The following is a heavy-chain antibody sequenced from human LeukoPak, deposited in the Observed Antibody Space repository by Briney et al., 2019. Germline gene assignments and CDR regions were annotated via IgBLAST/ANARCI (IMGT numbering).Heavy chain of an antibody. V-gene: IGHV3-53*01. D-gene: IGHD3-9*01. CDR3: ARGARLVGGLYYFDS. CDR2: IYSDGST. Sequence: RGSLRLSCVVTVLTVSSNNMSWVPHAPGEGPGWGSVIYSDGSTYYADAVKGRLTISRDNSQNTLYLQMNSLRAEDTAVYYCARGARLVGGLYYFDSWGQGTLVTVSS. J-gene: IGHJ4*02. CDR1: VLTVSSNN.